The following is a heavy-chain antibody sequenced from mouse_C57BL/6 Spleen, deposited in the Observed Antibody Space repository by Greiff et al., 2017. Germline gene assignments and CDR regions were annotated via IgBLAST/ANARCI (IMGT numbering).Heavy chain of an antibody. CDR3: ARPYDYDGVAWFGY. J-gene: IGHJ3*01. Sequence: DVMLVESGGGLVKPGGSLKLSCAASGFTFRSYTMSWVRQTPEKRLEWVATISGGGGNTYYPDSVKGRFTISRDNAKNTLYLQMSSLRSEDTALYYCARPYDYDGVAWFGYWGQGTLVTVSA. CDR2: ISGGGGNT. D-gene: IGHD2-4*01. V-gene: IGHV5-9*01. CDR1: GFTFRSYT.